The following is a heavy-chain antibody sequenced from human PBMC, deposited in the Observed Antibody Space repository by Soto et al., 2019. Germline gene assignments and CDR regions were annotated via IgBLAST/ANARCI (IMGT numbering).Heavy chain of an antibody. CDR3: ARERSSGAFDI. CDR1: GYTFTSYD. J-gene: IGHJ3*02. D-gene: IGHD1-26*01. V-gene: IGHV1-8*01. CDR2: MNPNSANT. Sequence: QVQLVQSGAEVKKPGASVKVSCKTSGYTFTSYDINWVRQATGQGIEWMGWMNPNSANTAYAQKFQGRVTMTRNTSIITAYMELSSLRSEDTAVYYCARERSSGAFDIWGQGTMVTVSS.